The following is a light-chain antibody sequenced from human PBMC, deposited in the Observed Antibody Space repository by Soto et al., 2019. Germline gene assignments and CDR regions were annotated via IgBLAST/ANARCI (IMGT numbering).Light chain of an antibody. CDR2: AAS. CDR3: LQDYNYPPT. J-gene: IGKJ1*01. Sequence: AIQMTQSPSSMSASVGDRVTITCRASQGIRKDLGWYQQKPGKAPKLLIYAASSLPSGVPSRFSGSGSGTDFTLTISSLQPEDFATYYFLQDYNYPPTFGQGTKVEIK. V-gene: IGKV1-6*01. CDR1: QGIRKD.